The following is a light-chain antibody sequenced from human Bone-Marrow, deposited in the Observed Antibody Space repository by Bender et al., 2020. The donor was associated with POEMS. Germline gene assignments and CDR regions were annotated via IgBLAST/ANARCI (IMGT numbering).Light chain of an antibody. V-gene: IGLV2-23*02. Sequence: QSALTQPASVSGSPGQSIRISCTGTSSDVGTYKFVSWYQQNPGKAPKLMIYDVSKRPSGVSNRFSGSKSGNTASLTISGLQAEDEANYSCCSYAGSSTTVFGGGTKLTVL. CDR2: DVS. CDR1: SSDVGTYKF. CDR3: CSYAGSSTTV. J-gene: IGLJ3*02.